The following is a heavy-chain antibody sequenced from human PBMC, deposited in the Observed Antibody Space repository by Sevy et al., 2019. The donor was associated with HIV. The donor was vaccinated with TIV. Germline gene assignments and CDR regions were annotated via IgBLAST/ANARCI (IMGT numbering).Heavy chain of an antibody. CDR3: ARGGYYYDDAAYYALDS. Sequence: GGSLRLSCAATGFTFSNYAMHWVRQAPGKGMEWVAIIWSDGTYQYHGDSVKGRFTISRDNSKNTLYLQMNNVGVEDTAVYYCARGGYYYDDAAYYALDSWGQGTLVTVSS. J-gene: IGHJ4*02. CDR2: IWSDGTYQ. CDR1: GFTFSNYA. D-gene: IGHD3-22*01. V-gene: IGHV3-33*01.